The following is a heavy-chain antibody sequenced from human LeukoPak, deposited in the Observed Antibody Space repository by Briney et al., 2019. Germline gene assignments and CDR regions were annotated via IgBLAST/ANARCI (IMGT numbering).Heavy chain of an antibody. CDR3: TTDTYDSSGYHDY. Sequence: GGSLRLSCAASGFTFSNAWMSWVRQAPGKGLEWVGRIKSKTDGGTTDYAAPVKGRLTISRDDSKNTLYLQMNSLKTEDTAVYYCTTDTYDSSGYHDYWGQGTLVTVSS. V-gene: IGHV3-15*01. CDR1: GFTFSNAW. CDR2: IKSKTDGGTT. D-gene: IGHD3-22*01. J-gene: IGHJ4*02.